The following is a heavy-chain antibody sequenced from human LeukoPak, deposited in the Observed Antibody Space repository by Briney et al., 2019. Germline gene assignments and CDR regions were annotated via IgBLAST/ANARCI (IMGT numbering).Heavy chain of an antibody. V-gene: IGHV4-61*02. CDR3: ASARDDYVWGSYRSHNWFDP. D-gene: IGHD3-16*02. CDR2: IYTSGST. CDR1: GASIGSSSYY. Sequence: SETPSLTCTVSGASIGSSSYYWSWIRQPAGKGLEWIGRIYTSGSTNYNPSLKSRVTISVDTSKNQFSLKLSSVTAADTAVYYCASARDDYVWGSYRSHNWFDPWGQGTLVTVSS. J-gene: IGHJ5*02.